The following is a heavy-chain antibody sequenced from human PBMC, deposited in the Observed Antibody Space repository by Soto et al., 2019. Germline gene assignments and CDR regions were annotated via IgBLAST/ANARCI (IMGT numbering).Heavy chain of an antibody. D-gene: IGHD2-15*01. CDR2: INSDGSST. J-gene: IGHJ6*02. CDR1: VFPFSSYC. CDR3: ARGGYDIVVVVAATISNYYGMDV. Sequence: GVSLRLSCAASVFPFSSYCMHWVRQAPGKGLVWVSRINSDGSSTSYADSVKGRFTISRDNAKNTLYLQMNSLRAEDTAVYYCARGGYDIVVVVAATISNYYGMDVWGQGTTVNVSS. V-gene: IGHV3-74*01.